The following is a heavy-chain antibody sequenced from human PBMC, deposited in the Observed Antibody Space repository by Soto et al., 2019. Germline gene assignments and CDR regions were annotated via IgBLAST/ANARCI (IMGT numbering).Heavy chain of an antibody. CDR1: GFTFSSYG. Sequence: QVQLVESGGGVVQPGRSLRLSCAASGFTFSSYGMHWVRQAPGKGLERVALIWYDGSNKYYADSVKGRFTISRDNSKNTLYLQMNSLRAEDTAVYYCARGQGMAEAFDIWGQGTMVPVSS. V-gene: IGHV3-33*01. J-gene: IGHJ3*02. D-gene: IGHD3-10*01. CDR3: ARGQGMAEAFDI. CDR2: IWYDGSNK.